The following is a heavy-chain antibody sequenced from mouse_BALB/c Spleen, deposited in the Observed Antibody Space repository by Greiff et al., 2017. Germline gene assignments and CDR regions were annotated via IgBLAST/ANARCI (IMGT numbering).Heavy chain of an antibody. J-gene: IGHJ4*01. CDR3: ARLYGPYYYAMDY. D-gene: IGHD1-2*01. CDR1: GFTFSSYA. CDR2: ISSGGST. V-gene: IGHV5-6-5*01. Sequence: EVKVVESGGGLVKPGGSLKLSCAASGFTFSSYAMSWVRQTPEKRLEWVASISSGGSTYYPDSVKGRFTISRDNARNILYLQMSSLRSEDTAMYYCARLYGPYYYAMDYWGQGTSVTVSS.